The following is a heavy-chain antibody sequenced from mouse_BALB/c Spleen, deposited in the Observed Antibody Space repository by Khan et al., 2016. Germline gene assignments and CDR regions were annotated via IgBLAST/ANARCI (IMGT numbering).Heavy chain of an antibody. J-gene: IGHJ4*01. CDR2: ILPGSGNS. Sequence: QVQLQQSGAELMKPGASVKISCKATGYTFSNYWIEWVKQRPGHGLEWIGDILPGSGNSNSNENFKGKATFTADTSSNTAYMQLSSLTSEDSAVYFCARAWYSMDYWGQGTSVTVSS. CDR3: ARAWYSMDY. V-gene: IGHV1-9*01. CDR1: GYTFSNYW.